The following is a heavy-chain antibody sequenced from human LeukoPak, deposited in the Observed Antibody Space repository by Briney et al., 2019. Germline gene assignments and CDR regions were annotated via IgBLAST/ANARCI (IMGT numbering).Heavy chain of an antibody. J-gene: IGHJ4*02. V-gene: IGHV4-4*07. D-gene: IGHD3-10*01. CDR2: IYSSWST. Sequence: SETLSLTCTVSGGSISSYYWSWIRQPAGKGLEWIGRIYSSWSTNYNPSLKSRVTMSVDTSKNQFSLKLSSVTAADTAVYYCARDSSGFYGSGKTFDYWGQGTLVTVSS. CDR3: ARDSSGFYGSGKTFDY. CDR1: GGSISSYY.